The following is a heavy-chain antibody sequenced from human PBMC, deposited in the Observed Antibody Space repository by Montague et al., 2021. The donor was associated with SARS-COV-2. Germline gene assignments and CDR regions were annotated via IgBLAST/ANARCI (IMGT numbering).Heavy chain of an antibody. Sequence: SETLSLTCSVSGYSISSGYYWGRIRQPPGKGLEWIGNIYHSGGTYYSPSLKSRVTVSVDTSKNQFSLRLSSVTAADTAAYYCARWYYGSGSYPHWGQGTLVTVSS. CDR2: IYHSGGT. D-gene: IGHD3-10*01. CDR3: ARWYYGSGSYPH. V-gene: IGHV4-38-2*01. J-gene: IGHJ4*02. CDR1: GYSISSGYY.